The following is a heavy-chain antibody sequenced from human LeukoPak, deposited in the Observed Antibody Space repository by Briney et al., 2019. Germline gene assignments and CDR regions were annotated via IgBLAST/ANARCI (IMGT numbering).Heavy chain of an antibody. D-gene: IGHD3-10*01. Sequence: SQTLSLTCTVSGGSISSNSYYWSWIRQPAGRGLEWIRRIYTSGSTNYNPSLKSRVTISVDTSKSQFSLKLNSVTAADTAVYYCARDRRDMVRGINIVRQYHYYYYMDVWGKGTTVTVSS. CDR2: IYTSGST. CDR1: GGSISSNSYY. V-gene: IGHV4-61*02. CDR3: ARDRRDMVRGINIVRQYHYYYYMDV. J-gene: IGHJ6*03.